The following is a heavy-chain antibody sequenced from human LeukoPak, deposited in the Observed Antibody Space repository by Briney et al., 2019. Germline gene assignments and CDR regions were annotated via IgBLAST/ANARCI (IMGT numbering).Heavy chain of an antibody. D-gene: IGHD3-10*01. V-gene: IGHV3-74*01. J-gene: IGHJ4*02. CDR2: INNDGTRT. CDR3: ARGLYSGSGNYYNGLDY. Sequence: PGGSLRLSCGVSGFTFSGHWMHWVRQAPGKGLVWVSRINNDGTRTNYADSVKGRFTISRDNAKNTLYLQMNSLRAEDTAVYYCARGLYSGSGNYYNGLDYWGQGALVTVSS. CDR1: GFTFSGHW.